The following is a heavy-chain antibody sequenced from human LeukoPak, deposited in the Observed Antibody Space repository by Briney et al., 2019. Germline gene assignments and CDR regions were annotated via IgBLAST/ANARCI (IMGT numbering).Heavy chain of an antibody. D-gene: IGHD6-13*01. J-gene: IGHJ4*02. CDR2: IRYDGSNK. Sequence: GGSLRLSCAASGFTFSSYGMHWVRQAPGKGLEWVAFIRYDGSNKYYADSVKGRFTISRDNSKNTLYLQMNSLRAEDTAVYYCAKVPASYSSHYYFDYWGQGTLVTVSS. CDR1: GFTFSSYG. CDR3: AKVPASYSSHYYFDY. V-gene: IGHV3-30*02.